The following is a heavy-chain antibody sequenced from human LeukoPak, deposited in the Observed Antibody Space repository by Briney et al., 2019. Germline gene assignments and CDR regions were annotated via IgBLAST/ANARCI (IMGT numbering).Heavy chain of an antibody. J-gene: IGHJ3*01. Sequence: ASVKVSCKASGYTFTDYYMHWVRLAPGQGLEWMGRFNPNSGGTNYAQKFHDRVTMTRDTSTSTAYMELTSLRTDDTAVYYCARSPVHASDLWGQGTVVTVSS. V-gene: IGHV1-2*06. CDR1: GYTFTDYY. CDR3: ARSPVHASDL. CDR2: FNPNSGGT.